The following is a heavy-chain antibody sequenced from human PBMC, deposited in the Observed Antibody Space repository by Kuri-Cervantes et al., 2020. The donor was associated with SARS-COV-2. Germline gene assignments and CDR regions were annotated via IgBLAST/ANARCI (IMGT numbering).Heavy chain of an antibody. CDR1: GFTFDDYG. D-gene: IGHD3-10*01. CDR3: AKDRMVQGVIRGTAFDP. J-gene: IGHJ5*02. V-gene: IGHV3-20*01. Sequence: GESLKISCAASGFTFDDYGMSWVRQAPGKGLEWVSGINWNGGSTGYADSVKGRFTISRDNAKNSLYLQMNSLRAEDTALYHCAKDRMVQGVIRGTAFDPWGQGTLVTVSS. CDR2: INWNGGST.